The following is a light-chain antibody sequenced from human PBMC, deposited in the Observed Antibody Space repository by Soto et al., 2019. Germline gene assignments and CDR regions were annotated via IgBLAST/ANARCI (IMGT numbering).Light chain of an antibody. CDR2: GAS. CDR3: QQYHNWPPQYT. CDR1: QTVASN. J-gene: IGKJ2*01. Sequence: EIVMTQSPATLSLSPGERATLSCRASQTVASNLAWYQPKPGQAPRLLVHGASTRATGVPARFSGSGSGTEFTLTISSLQSEDFAVYYCQQYHNWPPQYTFGQGTTLQIK. V-gene: IGKV3-15*01.